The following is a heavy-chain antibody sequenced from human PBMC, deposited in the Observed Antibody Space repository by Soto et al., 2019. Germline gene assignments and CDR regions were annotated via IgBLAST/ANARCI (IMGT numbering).Heavy chain of an antibody. CDR3: ARQQWLVLNAFDI. V-gene: IGHV4-59*01. CDR2: IYYGGST. Sequence: QVQLQESGPGLVKPSETLSLTCTVSGGSISSYYWSWIRQPPGKGLEWFGHIYYGGSTNYQPPLRIRVTISVDTSTNQCSLKLSSVTAADTAAYYCARQQWLVLNAFDIWGQGTMVTVSS. J-gene: IGHJ3*02. CDR1: GGSISSYY. D-gene: IGHD6-19*01.